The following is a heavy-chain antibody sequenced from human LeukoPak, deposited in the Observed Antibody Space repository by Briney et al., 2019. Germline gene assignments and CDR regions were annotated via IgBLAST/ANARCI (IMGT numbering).Heavy chain of an antibody. V-gene: IGHV4-59*01. CDR1: GGSISSYY. Sequence: SGTLSLTCTVSGGSISSYYWSWIRQPPGKGLEWIGYIYYSGSTNYNPSLKSRVTISVDTSKNQFSLKLSSVTAADTAVYYCARAPGYSSSWYYDYYYGMDVWGQGTTVTVSS. CDR3: ARAPGYSSSWYYDYYYGMDV. CDR2: IYYSGST. D-gene: IGHD6-13*01. J-gene: IGHJ6*02.